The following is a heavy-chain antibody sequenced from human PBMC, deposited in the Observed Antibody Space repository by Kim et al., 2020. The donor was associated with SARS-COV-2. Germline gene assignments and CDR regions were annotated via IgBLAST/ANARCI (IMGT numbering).Heavy chain of an antibody. Sequence: GGSLRLSCAAAGFTFTNYAMNWVRQAPGKGLEWLSAISGSGESIHYADSVRGRCTISRDNSKNTLYLQMNSLRAEDTAIYFCSTFGPIHFYNYGVDVWG. CDR1: GFTFTNYA. J-gene: IGHJ6*02. D-gene: IGHD3-16*01. V-gene: IGHV3-23*01. CDR3: STFGPIHFYNYGVDV. CDR2: ISGSGESI.